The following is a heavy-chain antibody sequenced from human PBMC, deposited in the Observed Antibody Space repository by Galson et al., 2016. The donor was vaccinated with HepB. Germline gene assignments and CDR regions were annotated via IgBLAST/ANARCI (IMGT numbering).Heavy chain of an antibody. Sequence: SETLSLTCAVSGGSFSGYYWTWVRQPPGKGLEWIGEVNHSGNTNYTPSLKNRVTISVDSSKKQFSLRLKSVTAADTGVYYCARPAKKNSASWYNWFDPWSPGTLVTVSS. J-gene: IGHJ5*02. D-gene: IGHD6-13*01. CDR2: VNHSGNT. CDR1: GGSFSGYY. V-gene: IGHV4-34*01. CDR3: ARPAKKNSASWYNWFDP.